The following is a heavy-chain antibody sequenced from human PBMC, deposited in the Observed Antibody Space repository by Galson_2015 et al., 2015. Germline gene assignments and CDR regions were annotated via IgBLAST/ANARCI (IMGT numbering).Heavy chain of an antibody. CDR3: ARDGEYSSSWDAFDI. J-gene: IGHJ3*02. Sequence: SLRLSCAASGFTLSSYSMNWVRQAPGKGLEWVSSISSSSSYIYYADSVKGRFTISRDNAKNSLYLQMNSLRAEDTAVYYCARDGEYSSSWDAFDIWGQGTMVTVSS. V-gene: IGHV3-21*01. D-gene: IGHD6-6*01. CDR2: ISSSSSYI. CDR1: GFTLSSYS.